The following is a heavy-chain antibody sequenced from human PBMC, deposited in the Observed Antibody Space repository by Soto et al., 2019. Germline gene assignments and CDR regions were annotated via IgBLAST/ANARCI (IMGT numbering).Heavy chain of an antibody. D-gene: IGHD6-19*01. CDR3: ARGGSTVAGHYYYYGMDV. J-gene: IGHJ6*02. CDR1: GFTFSSYS. CDR2: ISSSSSYI. Sequence: GGSLRLSCAASGFTFSSYSMIWVRQAPGKGLEWVSSISSSSSYIYYADSVKGRFTISRDNAKNSLYLQMNSLRAEDTAVYYCARGGSTVAGHYYYYGMDVWGQGTTVTVSS. V-gene: IGHV3-21*01.